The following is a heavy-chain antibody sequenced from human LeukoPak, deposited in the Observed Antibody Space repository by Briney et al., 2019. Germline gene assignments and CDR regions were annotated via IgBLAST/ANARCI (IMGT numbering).Heavy chain of an antibody. CDR3: ARDSSDARAFDI. D-gene: IGHD2-2*01. CDR2: IYHSGST. Sequence: SETLSLTCAVSGGSISSGGYSWSWIRRPPGKGLEWIGYIYHSGSTYYNPSLKSRVTISVDRSKNQFSLKLSSVTAADTAVYYCARDSSDARAFDIWGQGTMVTVSS. V-gene: IGHV4-30-2*01. CDR1: GGSISSGGYS. J-gene: IGHJ3*02.